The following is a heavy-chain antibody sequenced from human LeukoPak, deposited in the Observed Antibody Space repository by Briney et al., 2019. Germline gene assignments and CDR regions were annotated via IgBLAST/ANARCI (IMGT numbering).Heavy chain of an antibody. CDR1: GFTLNPYA. Sequence: PGGSLRLSCAASGFTLNPYAVHWVRQAPGKGLEWLGIMSYDGNTYYYADSVKGRFSISRDNSKNTLYLQMSSLRGEDTAVYYCARDKDAYGDYSAAFDIWGQGTIVTVSS. CDR2: MSYDGNTY. CDR3: ARDKDAYGDYSAAFDI. J-gene: IGHJ3*02. D-gene: IGHD4-17*01. V-gene: IGHV3-30-3*01.